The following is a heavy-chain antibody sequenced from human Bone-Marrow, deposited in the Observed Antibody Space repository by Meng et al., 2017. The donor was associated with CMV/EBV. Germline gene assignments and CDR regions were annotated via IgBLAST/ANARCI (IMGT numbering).Heavy chain of an antibody. J-gene: IGHJ1*01. D-gene: IGHD4-17*01. CDR1: GFTFSSYA. CDR2: ISSNGGST. Sequence: LSLTCAASGFTFSSYAMHWVRQAPGKGLEYVSAISSNGGSTYYADSVKGRFTISRDNSKNTLYLQMNSLRAEDTAVYYCAKDYRVDYGDYAEYFHHWGHGTLVTVSS. V-gene: IGHV3-64*02. CDR3: AKDYRVDYGDYAEYFHH.